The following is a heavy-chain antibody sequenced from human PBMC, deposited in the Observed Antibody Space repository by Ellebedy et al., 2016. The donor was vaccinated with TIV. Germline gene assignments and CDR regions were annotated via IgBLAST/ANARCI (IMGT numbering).Heavy chain of an antibody. CDR1: GFTFNSFG. CDR3: ATAIVVEGGFDY. CDR2: IWYDGSKE. Sequence: GGSLRLSCAASGFTFNSFGMQWVRQAPGKGLEWVAVIWYDGSKEYYADSVKGRFTISRDNSKNTLYLQMNSLRAEDTAVYYCATAIVVEGGFDYWGQGTLVTVSS. J-gene: IGHJ4*02. V-gene: IGHV3-30*02. D-gene: IGHD2-21*01.